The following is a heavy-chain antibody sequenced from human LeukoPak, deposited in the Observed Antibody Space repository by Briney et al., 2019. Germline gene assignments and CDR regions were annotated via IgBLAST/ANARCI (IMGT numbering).Heavy chain of an antibody. D-gene: IGHD3-3*01. J-gene: IGHJ4*02. Sequence: GGSLRLSCAASGFTFSNAWMSWVRQAPGKGLEWVGRIKSKTDGGTTDYAAPVKGRFTISRDDSKNTLYLQMNSLRAEDTAVYYCARILTIFGAPHRIDYWGQGTLVTVSS. CDR1: GFTFSNAW. CDR3: ARILTIFGAPHRIDY. CDR2: IKSKTDGGTT. V-gene: IGHV3-15*01.